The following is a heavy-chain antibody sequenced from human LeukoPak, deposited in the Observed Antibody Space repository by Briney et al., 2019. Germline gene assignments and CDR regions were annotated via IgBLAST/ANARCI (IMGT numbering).Heavy chain of an antibody. J-gene: IGHJ3*02. CDR3: AREDHVSDAFDI. CDR2: IIPIFGTA. Sequence: SVKVSCKASGGTFSSYAISWVRQAPGQGLEWMGGIIPIFGTADYAQKFQGRVTITADESTSTAYMELSSLRSEDTAVYYCAREDHVSDAFDIWGQGTMVTVSS. CDR1: GGTFSSYA. V-gene: IGHV1-69*13.